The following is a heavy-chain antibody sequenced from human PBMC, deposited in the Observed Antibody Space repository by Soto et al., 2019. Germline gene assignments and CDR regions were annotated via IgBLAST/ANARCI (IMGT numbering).Heavy chain of an antibody. Sequence: SGPTLVNPTETLTLTCTVSGFSLSNARMGVSWIRQPPGKALEWPAHIFSNDEKSYSTSLKSRLTISKDTSKSQVVLTMTNMDPVDTATYYCARIIVGATRRFFDYWGQGTLVTVSS. D-gene: IGHD1-26*01. J-gene: IGHJ4*02. CDR1: GFSLSNARMG. V-gene: IGHV2-26*01. CDR3: ARIIVGATRRFFDY. CDR2: IFSNDEK.